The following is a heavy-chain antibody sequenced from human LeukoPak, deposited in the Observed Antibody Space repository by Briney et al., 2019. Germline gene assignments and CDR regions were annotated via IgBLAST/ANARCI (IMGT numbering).Heavy chain of an antibody. V-gene: IGHV3-74*01. CDR1: GFTFSTYW. Sequence: PGGPLRLSCAASGFTFSTYWMHWVRQAPGKGLVWVSRINSDGSGTTYADSVKGRFTISKDNAKNTLYLQMNSLRAEDTALYYCARVQHSSSWYIDYWGQGTLVTVSS. J-gene: IGHJ4*02. CDR3: ARVQHSSSWYIDY. CDR2: INSDGSGT. D-gene: IGHD6-13*01.